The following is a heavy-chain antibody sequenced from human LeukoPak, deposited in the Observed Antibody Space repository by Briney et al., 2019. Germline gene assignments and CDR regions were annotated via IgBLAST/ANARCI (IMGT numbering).Heavy chain of an antibody. D-gene: IGHD2-2*01. CDR3: AKDLASSTSRRFDP. J-gene: IGHJ5*02. CDR1: GFTFSSYS. V-gene: IGHV3-23*01. CDR2: ISGSGGST. Sequence: GGSLRLSCAASGFTFSSYSMNWVRQAPGKGLEWVSAISGSGGSTYYADSVKGRFTISRDNSKNTLYLQMNSLRAEDTAVYYCAKDLASSTSRRFDPWGQGTLVTVSS.